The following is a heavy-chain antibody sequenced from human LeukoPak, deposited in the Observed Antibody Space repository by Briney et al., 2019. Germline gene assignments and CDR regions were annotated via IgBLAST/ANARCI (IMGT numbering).Heavy chain of an antibody. CDR1: GGSFSGYY. CDR3: ARGGDVVVPAAMPALLL. D-gene: IGHD2-2*01. Sequence: PSETLSLTCAVYGGSFSGYYWSWIRQPPGKGLDWIGEINHSGSTNYNPSLKSRVTISVDTSKNQFSLKLSSVTAADTAEYYCARGGDVVVPAAMPALLLWGQGTLVTVSS. V-gene: IGHV4-34*01. J-gene: IGHJ4*02. CDR2: INHSGST.